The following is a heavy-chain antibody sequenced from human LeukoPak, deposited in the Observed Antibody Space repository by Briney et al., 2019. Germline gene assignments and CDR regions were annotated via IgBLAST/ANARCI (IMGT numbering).Heavy chain of an antibody. V-gene: IGHV4-59*01. Sequence: SETLSLTCTVSGGSINSYYWSWIRQPPGRGLEWIGYIYYSGSTNYNPSLKSRVTISVDRSKNQFSLKLSSVTAADTAVYYCARDQYYYDSSGYFNWFDPWGQGTLVTVSP. D-gene: IGHD3-22*01. CDR1: GGSINSYY. CDR2: IYYSGST. J-gene: IGHJ5*02. CDR3: ARDQYYYDSSGYFNWFDP.